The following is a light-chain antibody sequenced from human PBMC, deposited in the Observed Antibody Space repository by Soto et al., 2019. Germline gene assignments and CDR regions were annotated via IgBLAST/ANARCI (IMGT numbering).Light chain of an antibody. CDR1: QSVPSNY. CDR2: GAS. CDR3: HQYGSSPRT. J-gene: IGKJ1*01. Sequence: EIVLTQSPGTLSLSPGERATLSCRASQSVPSNYLAWYQQRPGQAPRLLSYGASSRATGISDRFSGSGSGTDFTLTISRLEPEDFAVYYCHQYGSSPRTFGQGTKVDIK. V-gene: IGKV3-20*01.